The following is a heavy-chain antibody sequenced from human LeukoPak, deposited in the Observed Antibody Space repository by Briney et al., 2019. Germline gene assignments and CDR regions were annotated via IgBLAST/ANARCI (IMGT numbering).Heavy chain of an antibody. D-gene: IGHD1-26*01. CDR3: ARGLWELHAFDI. V-gene: IGHV1-69*05. CDR1: GGTFSSYA. J-gene: IGHJ3*02. Sequence: SVKVSCKASGGTFSSYAISWVRQAPGQGLEWMGRIIPIFGTANHAQKFQGRVTITTDESTSTAYMELSSLRSEDTAVYYCARGLWELHAFDIWGQGTMVTVSP. CDR2: IIPIFGTA.